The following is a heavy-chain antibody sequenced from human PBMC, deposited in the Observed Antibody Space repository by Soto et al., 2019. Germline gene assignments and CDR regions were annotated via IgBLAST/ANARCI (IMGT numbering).Heavy chain of an antibody. CDR3: ARDMYSSGWSPFHYFDY. CDR1: GFTFSSYG. J-gene: IGHJ4*02. Sequence: GGPLRLSCAASGFTFSSYGMHWVRQAPGKGLEWVAVIWYDGSNKYYADSVKGRFTISRDNSKNTLYLQMNSLRAEDTAVYYCARDMYSSGWSPFHYFDYWGQGTLVTVSS. CDR2: IWYDGSNK. D-gene: IGHD6-19*01. V-gene: IGHV3-33*01.